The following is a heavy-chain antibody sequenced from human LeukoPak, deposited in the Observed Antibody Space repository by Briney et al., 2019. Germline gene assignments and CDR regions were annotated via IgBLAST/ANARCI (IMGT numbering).Heavy chain of an antibody. CDR1: GGTFSSYA. CDR3: ARDPGPSGSYYV. CDR2: IIPIFGTA. Sequence: SVKVSCRASGGTFSSYAISWVRQAPGQGLEWMGGIIPIFGTANYAQKFQGRVTITADESTSTAYMELSSLRSEDTAVYYCARDPGPSGSYYVWGQGTTVTVSS. J-gene: IGHJ6*02. D-gene: IGHD1-26*01. V-gene: IGHV1-69*13.